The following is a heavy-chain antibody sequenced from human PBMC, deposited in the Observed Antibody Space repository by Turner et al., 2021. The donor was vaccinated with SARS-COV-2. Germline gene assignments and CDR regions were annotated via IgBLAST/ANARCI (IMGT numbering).Heavy chain of an antibody. V-gene: IGHV3-7*01. D-gene: IGHD4-17*01. CDR2: ISPDGSNE. CDR1: GFTFSTYW. J-gene: IGHJ4*02. CDR3: ARHGDYCFAH. Sequence: EVQLVETGAALVQPGGSSRLSCAASGFTFSTYWMAWVRHAPGKGLEWVAHISPDGSNEYYVGSVKGQFTISRDNVENSLFLQMNSLRAEDTAVYYCARHGDYCFAHWGQGTLLTVSS.